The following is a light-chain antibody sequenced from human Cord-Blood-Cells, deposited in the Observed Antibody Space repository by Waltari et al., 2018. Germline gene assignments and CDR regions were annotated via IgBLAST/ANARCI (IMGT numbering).Light chain of an antibody. V-gene: IGLV2-11*01. CDR3: CSYAGSYTYV. CDR1: SSDVGGYNY. Sequence: QSALTQPRSVSGSPGQSVPISCTGTSSDVGGYNYVSWYQQHPGKAPKLMIYDVSKRHEGVPDRFSGSKSGNTASLTMSGVEAEDEADYYCCSYAGSYTYVFGTGTKVTVL. CDR2: DVS. J-gene: IGLJ1*01.